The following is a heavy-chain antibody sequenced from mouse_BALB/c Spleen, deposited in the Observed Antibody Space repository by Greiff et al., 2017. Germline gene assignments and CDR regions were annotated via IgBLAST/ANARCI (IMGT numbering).Heavy chain of an antibody. CDR3: GRDYDDLYYAMDY. Sequence: QVQLQQPGAELVKPGASVKLSCKASGYTFTSYYMYWVKQRPGQGLEWIGGINPSNGGTNFNEKFKSKATLTVDKSSSTAHMELLSLTSEDSAVYYCGRDYDDLYYAMDYWGQGTSVTVSS. CDR2: INPSNGGT. CDR1: GYTFTSYY. V-gene: IGHV1-53*01. D-gene: IGHD2-4*01. J-gene: IGHJ4*01.